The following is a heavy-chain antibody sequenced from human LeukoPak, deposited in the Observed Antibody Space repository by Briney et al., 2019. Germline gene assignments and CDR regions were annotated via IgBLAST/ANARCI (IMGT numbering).Heavy chain of an antibody. V-gene: IGHV3-30*03. D-gene: IGHD1-1*01. Sequence: GGSLRLSCAASGFTFSRYGMHWVRQAPGKGLEWAAIISYDGSSKYYADSVKGRFTISRDNSKNTLYLQMNSLGAEDTAVYYCARYSRTTGTTSNFDYWGQGTLVTVSS. CDR2: ISYDGSSK. CDR1: GFTFSRYG. CDR3: ARYSRTTGTTSNFDY. J-gene: IGHJ4*02.